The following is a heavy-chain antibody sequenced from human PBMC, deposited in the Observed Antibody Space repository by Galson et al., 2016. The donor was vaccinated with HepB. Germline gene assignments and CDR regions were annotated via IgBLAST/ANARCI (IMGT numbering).Heavy chain of an antibody. CDR1: GFTLSSSA. Sequence: SMRLSCAASGFTLSSSAMSWVRQAPGKGLEWVSAMSDSGGSTYYADSVKGRFTISIDNSKNTQYLQMNSLGAEDTAIYYCAVRYSSIWYFQHWGRGTLVSVAS. CDR3: AVRYSSIWYFQH. V-gene: IGHV3-23*01. J-gene: IGHJ1*01. D-gene: IGHD6-13*01. CDR2: MSDSGGST.